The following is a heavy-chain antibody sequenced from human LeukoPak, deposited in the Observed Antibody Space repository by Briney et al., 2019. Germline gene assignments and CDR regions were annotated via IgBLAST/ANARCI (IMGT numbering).Heavy chain of an antibody. J-gene: IGHJ4*02. V-gene: IGHV1-3*01. CDR3: ARLVAGTCDY. D-gene: IGHD6-19*01. Sequence: KFQARVTITRDTSASTAYMELRSLRSDDTAVYYCARLVAGTCDYWGQGTLVTVSS.